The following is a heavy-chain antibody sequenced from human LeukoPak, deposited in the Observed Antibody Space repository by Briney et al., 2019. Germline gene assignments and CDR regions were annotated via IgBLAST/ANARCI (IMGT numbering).Heavy chain of an antibody. CDR2: INHSGST. Sequence: PSETLSLTCAVHGGSFSGYYWSWIRQPPGKGQEWIGEINHSGSTNYNPSLKSRVTISVDTSKNQFSLKLSSVTAADTAVYYCARGRLPAAFDPWGQGTLVTVSS. V-gene: IGHV4-34*01. J-gene: IGHJ5*02. D-gene: IGHD2-2*01. CDR3: ARGRLPAAFDP. CDR1: GGSFSGYY.